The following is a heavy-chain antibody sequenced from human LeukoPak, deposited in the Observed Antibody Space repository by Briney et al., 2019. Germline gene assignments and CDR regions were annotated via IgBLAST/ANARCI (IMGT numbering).Heavy chain of an antibody. CDR2: IRGSGGST. D-gene: IGHD3-16*02. J-gene: IGHJ4*02. CDR1: GFTFSSYA. Sequence: PGASLRLSCAASGFTFSSYAMSWVRQAPGKGLEWVSAIRGSGGSTYYADSVKGRFTISRDNSKNTLYLQMNSLRAEDTAVYYCAKGPYDYVWGSYPVYWGQGTLVTVSS. V-gene: IGHV3-23*01. CDR3: AKGPYDYVWGSYPVY.